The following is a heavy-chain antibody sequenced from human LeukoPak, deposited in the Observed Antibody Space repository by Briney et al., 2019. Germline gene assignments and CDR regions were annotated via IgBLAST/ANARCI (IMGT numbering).Heavy chain of an antibody. CDR3: ARRLVGMEGYYYYYYMDV. CDR2: ISGSGGST. Sequence: GGSLRLSCAASGFTFSSYGMSWVRQAPGKGLEWVSAISGSGGSTYYADSVKGRFTISRDNAKNSLYLQMNSLRAEDTAVYYCARRLVGMEGYYYYYYMDVWGKGTTVTVSS. V-gene: IGHV3-23*01. D-gene: IGHD6-19*01. J-gene: IGHJ6*03. CDR1: GFTFSSYG.